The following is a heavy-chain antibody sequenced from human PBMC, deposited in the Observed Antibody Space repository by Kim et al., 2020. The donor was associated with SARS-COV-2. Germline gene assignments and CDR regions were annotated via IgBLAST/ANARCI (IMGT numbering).Heavy chain of an antibody. V-gene: IGHV3-30*02. Sequence: PVKGRVTISRFSTKNTVYMQMTSLRPEDTALYYCAKVYGSGRYIYDAFDVWGQGTMVTVSS. D-gene: IGHD3-10*01. J-gene: IGHJ3*01. CDR3: AKVYGSGRYIYDAFDV.